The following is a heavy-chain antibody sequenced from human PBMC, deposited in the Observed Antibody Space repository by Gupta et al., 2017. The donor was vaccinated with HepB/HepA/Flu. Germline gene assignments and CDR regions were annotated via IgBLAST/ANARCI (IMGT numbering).Heavy chain of an antibody. Sequence: QLQLQESGPGLVKPSETLSLTCTVSGGSISSSSYYWGWIRQPPGKGLEWIGSIYYSGSTYYNPSLKSRVTISLDTSKNQFSLKLSSVTAADTAVYYCARRKGGYCSGGSCYVGWFDPWGQGTLVTVSS. CDR3: ARRKGGYCSGGSCYVGWFDP. CDR2: IYYSGST. J-gene: IGHJ5*02. D-gene: IGHD2-15*01. V-gene: IGHV4-39*01. CDR1: GGSISSSSYY.